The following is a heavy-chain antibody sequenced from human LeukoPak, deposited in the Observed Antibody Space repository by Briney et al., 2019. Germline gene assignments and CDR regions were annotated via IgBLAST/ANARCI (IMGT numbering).Heavy chain of an antibody. CDR1: GFTFNSHA. CDR2: LSGSAFT. Sequence: GESLRLSCAASGFTFNSHAMSWVRQAAGKWIEWVSTLSGSAFTYYADSVKGRFTISRDTSKNTLYLQMNSVRAEDTGVYYCTRHTRGSPWDYWGQGTLVTVSS. V-gene: IGHV3-23*01. CDR3: TRHTRGSPWDY. J-gene: IGHJ4*02. D-gene: IGHD3-10*01.